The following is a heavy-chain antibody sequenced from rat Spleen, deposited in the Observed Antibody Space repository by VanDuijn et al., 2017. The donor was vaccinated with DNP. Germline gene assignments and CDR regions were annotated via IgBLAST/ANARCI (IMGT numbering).Heavy chain of an antibody. CDR3: ATRGYYGLAYYFHY. V-gene: IGHV5-7*01. Sequence: EVQVVQSGGGLVQPGRSLKLSCAVSGLTFSHYGMAWVRQAPKEGLEWVATISSGGDSAYYRDSVKGRFTISRDNTGRTLYLQMDSLRSEDTATYYCATRGYYGLAYYFHYWGQGVMVTVSS. J-gene: IGHJ2*01. CDR2: ISSGGDSA. CDR1: GLTFSHYG. D-gene: IGHD1-6*01.